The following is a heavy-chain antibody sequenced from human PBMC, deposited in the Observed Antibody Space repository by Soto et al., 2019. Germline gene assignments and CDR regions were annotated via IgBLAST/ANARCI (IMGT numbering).Heavy chain of an antibody. V-gene: IGHV3-23*01. CDR3: AKTLAILRLDFFDY. Sequence: GGSLRLSCAASGFTFSSYGMHWVRQAPGKGLEWVSVISGSGSSKYYADSVKGRFTISRDNSKNTLYLQMNSLRAEDTAVYYCAKTLAILRLDFFDYWGQGTLVTVSS. J-gene: IGHJ4*02. CDR1: GFTFSSYG. D-gene: IGHD2-2*03. CDR2: ISGSGSSK.